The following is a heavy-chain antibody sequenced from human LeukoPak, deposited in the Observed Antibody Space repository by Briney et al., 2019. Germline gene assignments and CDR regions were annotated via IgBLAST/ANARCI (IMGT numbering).Heavy chain of an antibody. J-gene: IGHJ4*02. CDR2: IRSKAYGGTT. CDR3: TREDWAPDY. CDR1: GFTFNNYV. D-gene: IGHD3/OR15-3a*01. Sequence: GGSLRLSCAASGFTFNNYVMSWVRQAPRKGLEWVGFIRSKAYGGTTEYAASVKGRFTISRDDSKSIAYLQMNSLKTEDTAVYYCTREDWAPDYWGQGTLVTVSS. V-gene: IGHV3-49*04.